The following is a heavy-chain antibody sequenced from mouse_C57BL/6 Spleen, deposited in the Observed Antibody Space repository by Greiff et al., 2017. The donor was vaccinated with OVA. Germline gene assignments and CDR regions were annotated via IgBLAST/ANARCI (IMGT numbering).Heavy chain of an antibody. Sequence: QVQLQQPGAELVMPGASVKLSCKASGYTFTSYWMHWVKQRPGQGLEWIGEIDPSDSYTNYNQKFKGKSTLTVDKSSSTAYMQLSSLTSEDSAVYYCARPFYYGSSYRYAMDYWGQGTSVTVSS. CDR1: GYTFTSYW. V-gene: IGHV1-69*01. CDR2: IDPSDSYT. J-gene: IGHJ4*01. D-gene: IGHD1-1*01. CDR3: ARPFYYGSSYRYAMDY.